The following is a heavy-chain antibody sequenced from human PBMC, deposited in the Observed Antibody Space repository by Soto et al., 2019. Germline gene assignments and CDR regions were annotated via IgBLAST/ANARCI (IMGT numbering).Heavy chain of an antibody. D-gene: IGHD6-19*01. CDR1: GYTFTSYA. Sequence: ASVKVSCKASGYTFTSYAMHWVRQAPGQRLEWMGWINAGNGNTKYSQKFQGRVTITRDTSASTAYMELSSLRSEDTAVYYCARGRKYSSGWYGQTFDYWGQGTLVTVSS. CDR2: INAGNGNT. J-gene: IGHJ4*02. V-gene: IGHV1-3*01. CDR3: ARGRKYSSGWYGQTFDY.